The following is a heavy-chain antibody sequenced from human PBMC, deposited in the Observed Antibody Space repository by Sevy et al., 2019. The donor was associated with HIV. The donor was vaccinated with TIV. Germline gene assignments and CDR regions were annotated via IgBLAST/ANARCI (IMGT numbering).Heavy chain of an antibody. V-gene: IGHV4-39*01. J-gene: IGHJ4*02. D-gene: IGHD3-9*01. CDR3: ARYYDILTGYVRYFDY. CDR1: GGSISSSSYY. CDR2: IYYSGSP. Sequence: SETLSLTCTVSGGSISSSSYYWGWIRQPPGKGLEWIGSIYYSGSPYYNPSLKSRVTISVDTSKNQFSLKLSSMTAADTAVYYCARYYDILTGYVRYFDYWGQGTLVTVSS.